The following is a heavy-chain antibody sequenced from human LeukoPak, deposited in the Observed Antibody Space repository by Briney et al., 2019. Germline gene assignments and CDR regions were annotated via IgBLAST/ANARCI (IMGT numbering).Heavy chain of an antibody. J-gene: IGHJ4*02. CDR2: IYYSGST. Sequence: PSETLSLTCTVSGGSISSSSYYWGWIRQPPGKGLEWIGSIYYSGSTCYNPSLKSRVTISVDTSKNQFSLKLSSVTAADTAVYYCARRGVGARGFDYWGQGTLVTVSS. CDR3: ARRGVGARGFDY. V-gene: IGHV4-39*01. D-gene: IGHD1-26*01. CDR1: GGSISSSSYY.